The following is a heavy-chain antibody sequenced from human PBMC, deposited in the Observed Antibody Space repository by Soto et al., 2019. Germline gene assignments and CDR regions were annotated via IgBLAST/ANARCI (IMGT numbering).Heavy chain of an antibody. CDR3: ATLSTTRPLDY. Sequence: PGGSLRLSCAASGFTFSDYWMHWVRQAPGKGLVWVSHINNDGSSTTYADSVKGRFTISRDNAKNTVYLQMNNLRAEDTAVYYCATLSTTRPLDYRGQGALVTVSS. CDR2: INNDGSST. V-gene: IGHV3-74*01. J-gene: IGHJ4*02. CDR1: GFTFSDYW. D-gene: IGHD3-3*01.